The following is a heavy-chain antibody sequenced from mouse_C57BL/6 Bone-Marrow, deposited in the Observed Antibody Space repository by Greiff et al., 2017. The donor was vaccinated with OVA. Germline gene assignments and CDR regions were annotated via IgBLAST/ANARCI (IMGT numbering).Heavy chain of an antibody. CDR2: INPNNGGT. D-gene: IGHD2-3*01. CDR1: GYTFTDYY. V-gene: IGHV1-26*01. J-gene: IGHJ3*01. Sequence: VQLQQSGPELVKPGASVKISCKASGYTFTDYYMNWVKQSPGKSLEWIGDINPNNGGTSYNQKFKGKATLTVDKSSSTAYMELRSLTSEDSAVYYCARDEGYYWFAYWGQGTLVTVSA. CDR3: ARDEGYYWFAY.